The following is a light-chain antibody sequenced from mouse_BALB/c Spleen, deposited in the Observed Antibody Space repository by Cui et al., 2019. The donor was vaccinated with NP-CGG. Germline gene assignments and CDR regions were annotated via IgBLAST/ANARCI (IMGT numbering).Light chain of an antibody. Sequence: QAVVTQESAITTSPGETGTLTCRSSTGAVTTSNYANWVQEKPDHLFTGLISGTNNRAPGVPARFSGSLIGDKAALTITGAQTEDEAIYFCALWYSNHWVFGGGTKLTVL. J-gene: IGLJ1*01. V-gene: IGLV1*01. CDR2: GTN. CDR3: ALWYSNHWV. CDR1: TGAVTTSNY.